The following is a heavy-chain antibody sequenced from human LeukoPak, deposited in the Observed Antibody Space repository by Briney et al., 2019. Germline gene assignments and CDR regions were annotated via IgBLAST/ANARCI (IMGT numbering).Heavy chain of an antibody. CDR3: ANVQDIVVVPAPTGDAFDI. CDR2: IYNSGIT. V-gene: IGHV3-66*01. J-gene: IGHJ3*02. CDR1: AYTVSSNY. D-gene: IGHD2-2*01. Sequence: PGGSLRLSCAVSAYTVSSNYMNWVRQAPGKGLEGGSVIYNSGITYYADSVKGRFTISRDDSRNTLYLQMNSLRAEDPAVYYCANVQDIVVVPAPTGDAFDIWGQGTMVTVSS.